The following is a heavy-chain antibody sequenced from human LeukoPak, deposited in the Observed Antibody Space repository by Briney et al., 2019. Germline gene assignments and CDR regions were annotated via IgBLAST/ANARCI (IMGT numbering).Heavy chain of an antibody. CDR1: GFTFSNYG. CDR2: LSGSGDIT. V-gene: IGHV3-23*01. D-gene: IGHD2/OR15-2a*01. Sequence: GGSLRLSCAASGFTFSNYGMYWVRQAPGKGLEWVSGLSGSGDITYYTDSVKGRFTISRDNSKNTLYLEMNNLRAEDTARYYCAKRGNAISFFDPWGQGTLVTVSS. CDR3: AKRGNAISFFDP. J-gene: IGHJ5*02.